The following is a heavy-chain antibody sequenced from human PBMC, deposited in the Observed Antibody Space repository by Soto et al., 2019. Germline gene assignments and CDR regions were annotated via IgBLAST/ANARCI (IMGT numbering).Heavy chain of an antibody. V-gene: IGHV4-39*01. CDR1: GGSISSSSYY. CDR3: ARRIGLDYDFWSGYNWFDP. CDR2: IYYSGST. Sequence: NPSETLSLTCTVSGGSISSSSYYWGWIRQPPGKGLEWIGSIYYSGSTYYNPSLKSRVTISVDTSKNQFSLKLSSVTAADTAVYYCARRIGLDYDFWSGYNWFDPWGQGTLVTVSS. J-gene: IGHJ5*02. D-gene: IGHD3-3*01.